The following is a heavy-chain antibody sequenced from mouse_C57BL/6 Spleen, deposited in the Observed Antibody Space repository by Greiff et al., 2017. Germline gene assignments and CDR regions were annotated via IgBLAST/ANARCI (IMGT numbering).Heavy chain of an antibody. Sequence: VQLQQPGAELVKPGASVKLSCKASGYTFTSYWMHWVKQRPGQGLEWIGMIHPNSGSTNYNEKFKSKATLTVDKSSSTAYMQLNSLTSEDSAVYFCARRGNYGSSYSWFAYWGQGTLVTVSA. V-gene: IGHV1-64*01. CDR1: GYTFTSYW. CDR2: IHPNSGST. D-gene: IGHD1-1*01. CDR3: ARRGNYGSSYSWFAY. J-gene: IGHJ3*01.